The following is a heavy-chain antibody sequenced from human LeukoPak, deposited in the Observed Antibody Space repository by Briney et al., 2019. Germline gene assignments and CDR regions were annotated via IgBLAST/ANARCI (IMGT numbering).Heavy chain of an antibody. Sequence: GGSLRLSCAASGFTFSSYAMHWVRQAPGKGLEWVSSISGSGSSTYYADSVKGRFTISRDNSKNTLYLQMNSLRAEDTAVYYVARYYDFWSGEYYFDYWGQGTLVTVSS. CDR1: GFTFSSYA. CDR3: ARYYDFWSGEYYFDY. D-gene: IGHD3-3*01. J-gene: IGHJ4*02. V-gene: IGHV3-23*01. CDR2: ISGSGSST.